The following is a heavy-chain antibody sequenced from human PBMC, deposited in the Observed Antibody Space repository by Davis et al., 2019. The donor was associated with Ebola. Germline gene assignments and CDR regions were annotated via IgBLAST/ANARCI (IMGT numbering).Heavy chain of an antibody. J-gene: IGHJ4*02. CDR2: MNPNSGNT. D-gene: IGHD3-9*01. CDR1: GYTFTSYD. Sequence: ASVKVSCKASGYTFTSYDINWVRQATGQGLEWMGWMNPNSGNTGYAQKFQGRVTMTRNTSISTAYMELSSLRSEDTAVYYCTRASTQYYDILTGYYTLDYWGQGTLVTVSS. V-gene: IGHV1-8*01. CDR3: TRASTQYYDILTGYYTLDY.